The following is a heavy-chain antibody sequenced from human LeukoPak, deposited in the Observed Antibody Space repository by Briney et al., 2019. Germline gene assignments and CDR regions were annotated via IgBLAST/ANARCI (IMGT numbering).Heavy chain of an antibody. CDR3: SHIFLSGYGYPSYFDS. Sequence: ESGPTLVKPTQTLTLTCTFSGFSLSTSGVGVGWIRQPPGKALEWLALIFYNGDKRYSPSLKTRLTITEDTSKNQVVLTMTNMDPVDTATYYCSHIFLSGYGYPSYFDSWGQGILVTVSS. J-gene: IGHJ4*02. CDR2: IFYNGDK. V-gene: IGHV2-5*01. D-gene: IGHD3-22*01. CDR1: GFSLSTSGVG.